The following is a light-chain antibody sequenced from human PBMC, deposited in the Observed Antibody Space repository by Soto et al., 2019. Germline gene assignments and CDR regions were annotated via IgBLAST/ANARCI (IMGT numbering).Light chain of an antibody. J-gene: IGLJ1*01. CDR2: EVS. V-gene: IGLV2-14*01. CDR3: SSYTSSSNHYV. CDR1: SSDVGGYNY. Sequence: QSVLTQPASVSGSPGQSITISCTGTSSDVGGYNYVSWYQQHPGKAPKLMIYEVSNRPSGVSNRFSGSKSGNTASLTISGLQAEDEADYYCSSYTSSSNHYVFGTGTKVTAL.